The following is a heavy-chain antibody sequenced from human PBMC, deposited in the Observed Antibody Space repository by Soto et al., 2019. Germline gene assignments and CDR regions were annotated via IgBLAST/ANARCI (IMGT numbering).Heavy chain of an antibody. CDR1: GFTFGSYG. Sequence: QVQLVESGGGVVQAGGSLGLSCTASGFTFGSYGMHWVRQAPGKGLEWVASMSHDGSHKDFLDSVKGRFFISRDNFKITPDLQINSLSREDTAVYYCAKIPRSGWYHHYYGMDVWGQGTTVIVSS. D-gene: IGHD6-19*01. CDR3: AKIPRSGWYHHYYGMDV. V-gene: IGHV3-30*18. J-gene: IGHJ6*02. CDR2: MSHDGSHK.